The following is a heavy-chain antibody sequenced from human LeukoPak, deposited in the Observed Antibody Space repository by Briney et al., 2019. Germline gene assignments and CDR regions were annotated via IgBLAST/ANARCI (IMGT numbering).Heavy chain of an antibody. CDR2: IWYDGSNK. CDR1: GFTFRTYG. V-gene: IGHV3-33*01. CDR3: ARGTRYDSSGYYSQDLDY. Sequence: GRSLRLSCAASGFTFRTYGMHWVRQAPGKGLEWAAVIWYDGSNKYYADSVKGRFTISRDNSKNTLYLQMNSLRAEDTAVYYCARGTRYDSSGYYSQDLDYWGQGTLVTVSS. D-gene: IGHD3-22*01. J-gene: IGHJ4*02.